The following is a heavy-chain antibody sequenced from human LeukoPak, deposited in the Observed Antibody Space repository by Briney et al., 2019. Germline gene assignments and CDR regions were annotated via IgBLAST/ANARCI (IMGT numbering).Heavy chain of an antibody. J-gene: IGHJ4*02. D-gene: IGHD5-12*01. CDR3: AGDQGHSGYDPFDY. CDR1: GYTFTSYG. V-gene: IGHV1-18*01. CDR2: ISAYNGNT. Sequence: ASVKVSCKASGYTFTSYGISWVRQAPGQGLEWMGWISAYNGNTNYAQKLQGRVTMTTDTSTSTAYMELRSLRSDDTAVYYCAGDQGHSGYDPFDYWGQGTLVTVSS.